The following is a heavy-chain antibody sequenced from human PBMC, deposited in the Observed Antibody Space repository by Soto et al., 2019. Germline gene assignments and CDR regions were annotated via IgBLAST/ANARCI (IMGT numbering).Heavy chain of an antibody. CDR3: AKDLWSSSWYWFDP. V-gene: IGHV3-23*01. D-gene: IGHD6-13*01. CDR1: GFTFSSYA. J-gene: IGHJ5*02. CDR2: ISGSGGST. Sequence: LSLTCAASGFTFSSYAMSWVRQAPGKGLEWVSAISGSGGSTYYADSVKGRFTISRDNSKNTLYLQMNSLRAEDTAVYYCAKDLWSSSWYWFDPWGQGTLVTVSS.